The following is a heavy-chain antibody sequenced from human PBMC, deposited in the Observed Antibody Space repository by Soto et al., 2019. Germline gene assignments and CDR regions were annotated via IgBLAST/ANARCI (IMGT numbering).Heavy chain of an antibody. D-gene: IGHD6-6*01. CDR3: VSHPRISVQGY. V-gene: IGHV3-7*05. CDR2: IKEDGSDE. Sequence: EVQLVESGGGLVQPGGSLRLSCAVSGLTFNRHWMRWVRQAPGKGLEWVANIKEDGSDEYYVDSVRGRFTISRDNVRDSLLLQLNILRPEHTAMYVCVSHPRISVQGYWGQGTRVTVSS. J-gene: IGHJ4*02. CDR1: GLTFNRHW.